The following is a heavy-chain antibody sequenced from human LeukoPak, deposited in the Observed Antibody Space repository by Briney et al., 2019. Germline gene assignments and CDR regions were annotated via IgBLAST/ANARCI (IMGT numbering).Heavy chain of an antibody. J-gene: IGHJ5*02. CDR1: GGSFSGYY. D-gene: IGHD6-6*01. CDR2: INHSGST. CDR3: ARAVMIAARPLKYNWFDP. Sequence: SETLSLTCAVYGGSFSGYYWSWIRQPPGKGLEWIGEINHSGSTNYNPSLKSRVTISVDTSKNQFSLKLSSVTAVDTAVYYCARAVMIAARPLKYNWFDPWGQGTLVTVSS. V-gene: IGHV4-34*01.